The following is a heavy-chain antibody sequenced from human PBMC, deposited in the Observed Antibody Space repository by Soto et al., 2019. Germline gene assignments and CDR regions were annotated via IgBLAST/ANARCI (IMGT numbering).Heavy chain of an antibody. D-gene: IGHD3-3*01. CDR3: GRESGYHCLDS. J-gene: IGHJ5*02. CDR1: GFTFSSYE. V-gene: IGHV3-48*03. CDR2: ISSSGSTI. Sequence: GGSLRLSCAASGFTFSSYEMNWVRQAPGQGLARVSYISSSGSTIYYADSVKGRFTISRDNAKNSLYLQMNSLTAEDTAVYYSGRESGYHCLDSWDQGTLVTTSS.